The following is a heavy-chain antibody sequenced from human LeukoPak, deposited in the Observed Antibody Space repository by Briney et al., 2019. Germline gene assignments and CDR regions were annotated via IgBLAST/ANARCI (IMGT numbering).Heavy chain of an antibody. CDR3: ARGVVAATLYDDY. Sequence: SETLSLTCTVSGGSISSSSYYWGWIRQPPGKGLEWIGSIYYSGSTYYNPSLKGRVTISVDTSKNQFSLKLSSVTAADTAVYYCARGVVAATLYDDYWGQGTLVTVSS. J-gene: IGHJ4*02. D-gene: IGHD2-15*01. CDR1: GGSISSSSYY. CDR2: IYYSGST. V-gene: IGHV4-39*07.